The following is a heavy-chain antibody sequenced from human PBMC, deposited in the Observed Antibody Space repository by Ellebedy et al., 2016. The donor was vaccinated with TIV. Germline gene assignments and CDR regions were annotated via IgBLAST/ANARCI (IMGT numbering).Heavy chain of an antibody. CDR1: GYSISSSYY. D-gene: IGHD3-10*01. V-gene: IGHV4-38-2*02. J-gene: IGHJ4*02. CDR3: ARRWDFFGSGSNYDHLDY. Sequence: SETLSLXCTVSGYSISSSYYWTWIRQPPGKGLEWIGEINHSGSTNYNPSLKSRVTISVDTSKNQFSLKLYSVTAADMAVYYCARRWDFFGSGSNYDHLDYWGQGTLVTVSS. CDR2: INHSGST.